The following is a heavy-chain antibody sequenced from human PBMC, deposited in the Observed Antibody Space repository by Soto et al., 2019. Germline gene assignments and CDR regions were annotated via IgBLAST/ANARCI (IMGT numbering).Heavy chain of an antibody. V-gene: IGHV1-18*01. CDR1: GYTFTSYG. Sequence: ASVKVSCKASGYTFTSYGISWVRQAPGQGLEWMGWISAYNGNTNYAQKLQGRVTMTTDTSTSTAYMELRSLRSDDTAVYYCARWTYGSGSYYDWRSPYFDYWGQGTLVTVSS. CDR3: ARWTYGSGSYYDWRSPYFDY. J-gene: IGHJ4*02. D-gene: IGHD3-10*01. CDR2: ISAYNGNT.